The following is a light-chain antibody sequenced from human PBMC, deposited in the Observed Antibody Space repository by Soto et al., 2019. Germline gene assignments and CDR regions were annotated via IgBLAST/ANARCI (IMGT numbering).Light chain of an antibody. CDR2: GAS. V-gene: IGKV3-20*01. J-gene: IGKJ2*01. CDR1: QSVSSNY. CDR3: QQYANSPFT. Sequence: EIVLTQSPGTLPLSPGERATLSCRASQSVSSNYLVWYQQKPGQAPRPLIYGASSRATGIPDRFSGSGSGTDFTFTISRLEPEDFAVYYCQQYANSPFTFGQGTKLEIK.